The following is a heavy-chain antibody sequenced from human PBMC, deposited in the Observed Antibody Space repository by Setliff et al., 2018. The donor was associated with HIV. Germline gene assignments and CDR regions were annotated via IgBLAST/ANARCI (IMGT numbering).Heavy chain of an antibody. V-gene: IGHV4-38-2*01. CDR1: GNSISSGYY. Sequence: SETLSLTCVVSGNSISSGYYWGWVRQPPGKGLEWIGSIYYSGSTNYNPSLKSRVTISVDTSERQFSLRMTSATAADTAVYYCARGVPLLPPNFWGQGTLVTVSS. D-gene: IGHD2-21*02. CDR3: ARGVPLLPPNF. CDR2: IYYSGST. J-gene: IGHJ4*02.